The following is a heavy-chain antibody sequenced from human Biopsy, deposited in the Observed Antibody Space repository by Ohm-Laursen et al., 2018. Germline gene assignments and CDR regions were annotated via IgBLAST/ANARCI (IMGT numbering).Heavy chain of an antibody. CDR2: IRSKAKSYAT. CDR3: PLEGAGFDN. Sequence: SLRLSCATTGFTFSASAVHWVCQASGKGLEWVGRIRSKAKSYATAYAASVTGRFTISRDDSKNTTYLQMNSLKTEDTAVYYCPLEGAGFDNWGQGTLVTVSS. V-gene: IGHV3-73*01. J-gene: IGHJ4*02. CDR1: GFTFSASA. D-gene: IGHD3-10*01.